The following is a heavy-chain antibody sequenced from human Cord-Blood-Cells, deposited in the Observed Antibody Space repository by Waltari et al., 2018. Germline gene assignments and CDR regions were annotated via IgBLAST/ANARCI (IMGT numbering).Heavy chain of an antibody. CDR1: GGSLSSSSYY. CDR2: IYYSGNT. J-gene: IGHJ3*02. D-gene: IGHD3-3*01. CDR3: ARHGALEYYDFWSGQGAFDI. Sequence: LQLQVSGAGLVTHSETLSLPCAVAGGSLSSSSYYWGWIRKTPGKWLEWIGSIYYSGNTYYEPSLKSRVTISVDTSKNQFSLKLISVTAADTAVYYCARHGALEYYDFWSGQGAFDIWGQGTMVTVSS. V-gene: IGHV4-39*01.